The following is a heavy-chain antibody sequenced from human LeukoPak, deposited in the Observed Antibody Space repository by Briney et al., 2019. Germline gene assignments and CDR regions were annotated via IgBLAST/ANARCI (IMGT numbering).Heavy chain of an antibody. CDR3: AIPGYSSSWYRFDP. J-gene: IGHJ5*02. CDR2: IIPIFGTA. CDR1: GGTFSSYA. Sequence: ASVKVSCKASGGTFSSYAISWVRQAPGQGLEWMGGIIPIFGTANYAQKFQGRVTITTDESTSTAYMELSSLRSEDTAVYYCAIPGYSSSWYRFDPWGQGTLVTVSS. V-gene: IGHV1-69*05. D-gene: IGHD6-13*01.